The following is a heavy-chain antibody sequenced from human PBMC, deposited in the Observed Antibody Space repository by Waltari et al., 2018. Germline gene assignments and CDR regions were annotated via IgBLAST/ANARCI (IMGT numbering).Heavy chain of an antibody. J-gene: IGHJ6*02. CDR3: ARIGPYYYGMDV. V-gene: IGHV4-30-4*08. CDR1: GGSISSGDYY. CDR2: IYYSGST. Sequence: QVQLQQWGAGLLKPSETLSLTCAVYGGSISSGDYYWSWIRQPPGKGLEWIGYIYYSGSTYYNPSLKSRVTISVDTSKNQFSLKLSSVTAADTAVYYCARIGPYYYGMDVWGQGTTVTVSS.